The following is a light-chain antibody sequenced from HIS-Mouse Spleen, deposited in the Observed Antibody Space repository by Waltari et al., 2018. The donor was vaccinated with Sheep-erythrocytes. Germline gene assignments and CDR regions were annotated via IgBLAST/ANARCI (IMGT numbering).Light chain of an antibody. J-gene: IGLJ1*01. Sequence: NFMLTQPHSVSDSPGKTVTISCPRSSGSISSNDVQWYQQRPGSAPTTVIYEDNQRPSGVPDRFSGSIDSSSNSASLTISGLKTEDEADYYCQSYDSSNYVFGTGTKVTVL. CDR1: SGSISSND. CDR2: EDN. V-gene: IGLV6-57*04. CDR3: QSYDSSNYV.